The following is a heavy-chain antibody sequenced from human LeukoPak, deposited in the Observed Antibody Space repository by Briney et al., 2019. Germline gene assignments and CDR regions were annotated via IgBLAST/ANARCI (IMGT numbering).Heavy chain of an antibody. CDR2: MYSSGSN. CDR3: ARPHRSGYSSSWYDH. Sequence: SETLSLTCTVSGASISSSSYHWGWIRQPPGKGLEWIGSMYSSGSNYYNPSPKSLVTISVDTSKNRFSLRLSSVTAADTAVYYCARPHRSGYSSSWYDHWGQGTLVTVSS. D-gene: IGHD6-13*01. J-gene: IGHJ5*02. CDR1: GASISSSSYH. V-gene: IGHV4-39*01.